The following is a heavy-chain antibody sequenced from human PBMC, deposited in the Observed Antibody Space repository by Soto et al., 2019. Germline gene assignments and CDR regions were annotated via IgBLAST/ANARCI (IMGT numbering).Heavy chain of an antibody. D-gene: IGHD3-10*01. Sequence: PSETLSLTCTVSGGSISSSSYYWGWIRQPPGKGLEWIGSIYYSGSTYYNPSLKSRVTISVDTSKNQFSLKLSSVTAADTAVYYCARRATGATKYYYYGMDVWGKGTTVTVSS. CDR2: IYYSGST. J-gene: IGHJ6*04. CDR1: GGSISSSSYY. V-gene: IGHV4-39*01. CDR3: ARRATGATKYYYYGMDV.